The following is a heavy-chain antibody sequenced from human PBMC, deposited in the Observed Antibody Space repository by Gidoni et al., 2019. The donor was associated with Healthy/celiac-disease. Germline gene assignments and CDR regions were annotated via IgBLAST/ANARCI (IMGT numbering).Heavy chain of an antibody. V-gene: IGHV3-15*01. CDR3: TTDLRYYYDSSGYRDGY. D-gene: IGHD3-22*01. J-gene: IGHJ4*02. CDR2: IKSKTDGGTT. CDR1: GFTFSNAS. Sequence: EVQLVESGGGLVKPGGSLRLSCAASGFTFSNASMSWVRQAPGKGLEWVGRIKSKTDGGTTDYAAPVKGRFTISRDDSKNTLYLQMNSLKTEDTAVYYCTTDLRYYYDSSGYRDGYWGQGTLVTVSS.